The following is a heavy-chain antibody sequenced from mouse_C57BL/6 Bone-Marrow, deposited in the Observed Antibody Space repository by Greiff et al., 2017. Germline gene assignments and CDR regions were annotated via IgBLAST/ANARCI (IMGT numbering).Heavy chain of an antibody. Sequence: VMLVESGPGLVAPSQSLSITCTVSGFSLTSYGVDWVRPPPGKGLEWLGVIWGGGSTNYNSALMSRLSISKDNSKSQVFLKMNSLQTDDTAMYYCAKQGMPRWSPREMDYWGQGTSVTVSS. CDR2: IWGGGST. J-gene: IGHJ4*01. D-gene: IGHD2-3*01. CDR1: GFSLTSYG. V-gene: IGHV2-9*01. CDR3: AKQGMPRWSPREMDY.